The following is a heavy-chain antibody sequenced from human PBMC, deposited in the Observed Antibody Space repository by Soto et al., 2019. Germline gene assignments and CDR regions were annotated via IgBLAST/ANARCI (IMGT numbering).Heavy chain of an antibody. CDR2: VYYGGDT. J-gene: IGHJ4*02. V-gene: IGHV4-59*01. CDR3: ASREYYFDS. Sequence: QVQLQESGPGLVKPSETLSLTCTVSAGSITSYYWTWIRQPPGKGLEWLGYVYYGGDTNYNPSLKSRITMSVDASKNQFSLKLSSVTAADTAVYYWASREYYFDSWGQGTPVTVSS. CDR1: AGSITSYY.